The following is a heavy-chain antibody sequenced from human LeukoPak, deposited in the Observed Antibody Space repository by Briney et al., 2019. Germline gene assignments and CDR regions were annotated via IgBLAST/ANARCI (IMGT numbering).Heavy chain of an antibody. D-gene: IGHD5-12*01. CDR3: ARDVDIVATTENYFDY. CDR2: IWYDGSNK. Sequence: HPGGSLRLSCAASGFTFSSYGMHWVRQAPGKGLEWVAVIWYDGSNKYYADSVKGRFTVSRDNSKNTLYLQMNSLRAEDTAVYYCARDVDIVATTENYFDYWGQGTLVTVSS. J-gene: IGHJ4*02. V-gene: IGHV3-33*01. CDR1: GFTFSSYG.